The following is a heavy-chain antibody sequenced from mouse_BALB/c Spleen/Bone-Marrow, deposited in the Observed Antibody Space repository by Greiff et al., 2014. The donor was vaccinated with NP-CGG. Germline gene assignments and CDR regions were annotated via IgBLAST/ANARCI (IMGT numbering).Heavy chain of an antibody. CDR3: ARKGYTGYFDV. J-gene: IGHJ1*01. V-gene: IGHV2-2*02. Sequence: VQLQQSGPGPVKPSQSLSITCTVSGFSLTTYGLHWVRQSPGKGLEWLGVIWSGGGTDYNAAFISRLIITKDNSKSQVFFKMNSLQTNDTAMYYCARKGYTGYFDVWGAGTTVTVSS. D-gene: IGHD2-2*01. CDR2: IWSGGGT. CDR1: GFSLTTYG.